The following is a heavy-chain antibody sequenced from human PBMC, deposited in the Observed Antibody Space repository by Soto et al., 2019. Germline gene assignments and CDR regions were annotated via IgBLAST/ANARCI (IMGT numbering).Heavy chain of an antibody. CDR3: ARRLAAAGTSWYYYYYVDV. V-gene: IGHV4-59*08. Sequence: SETLSLTCTVSGGSISSYYWSWIRQPPGKGLEWIGYIFYTGGTNYNPSLKSRVLISVDTSKNQFSLKLRSVTAADTAVYYCARRLAAAGTSWYYYYYVDVWGKGTTVTVSS. J-gene: IGHJ6*03. D-gene: IGHD6-13*01. CDR1: GGSISSYY. CDR2: IFYTGGT.